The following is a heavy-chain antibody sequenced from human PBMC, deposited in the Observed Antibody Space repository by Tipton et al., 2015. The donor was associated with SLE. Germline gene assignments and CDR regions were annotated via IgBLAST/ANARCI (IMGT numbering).Heavy chain of an antibody. Sequence: TLSLTCTVSGGSISRIGYYWSWIRQHPGKGLEWIGYIHYSGRTSYNPSLKSRVTISVDTSKNRFSLKLTSVTAADTAVYFCARDRDIVLEPVPIPPAFDIWGQGTTVTVSS. J-gene: IGHJ3*02. CDR3: ARDRDIVLEPVPIPPAFDI. CDR1: GGSISRIGYY. CDR2: IHYSGRT. D-gene: IGHD2-8*02. V-gene: IGHV4-61*08.